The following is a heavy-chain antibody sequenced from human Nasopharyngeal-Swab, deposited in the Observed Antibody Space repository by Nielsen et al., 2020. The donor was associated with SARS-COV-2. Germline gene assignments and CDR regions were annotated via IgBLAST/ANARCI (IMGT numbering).Heavy chain of an antibody. CDR2: ISYDGSNK. D-gene: IGHD6-25*01. Sequence: SCAASGFTFSSYAMHWVRQAPGKGLEWVAVISYDGSNKYYADSVKGRFTISRDNSKNTLYLQMNSLRAEDTAVYYCALDPRSGGYWGQGTLVTVSS. J-gene: IGHJ4*02. CDR1: GFTFSSYA. V-gene: IGHV3-30*04. CDR3: ALDPRSGGY.